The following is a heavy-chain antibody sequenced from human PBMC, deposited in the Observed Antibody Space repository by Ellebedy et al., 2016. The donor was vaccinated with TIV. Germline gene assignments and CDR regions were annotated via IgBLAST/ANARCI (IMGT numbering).Heavy chain of an antibody. D-gene: IGHD1-26*01. Sequence: GGSLRLXCAASGFTFSAAWMSWVRQAPGKGLEWLGHIKTKTDGGTTDYATPVKGRFIISRDDSKNTLYLQMNSLKIEDTAVYYCTEGRSSWGQGSLVTVSS. CDR1: GFTFSAAW. V-gene: IGHV3-15*01. J-gene: IGHJ5*02. CDR2: IKTKTDGGTT. CDR3: TEGRSS.